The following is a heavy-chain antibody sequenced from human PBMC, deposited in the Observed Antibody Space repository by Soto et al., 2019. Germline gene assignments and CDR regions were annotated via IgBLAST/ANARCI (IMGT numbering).Heavy chain of an antibody. CDR2: TYYRSNWRH. CDR3: AMGVAGSGFDL. D-gene: IGHD6-19*01. V-gene: IGHV6-1*01. J-gene: IGHJ4*02. Sequence: SPTLSLTCAISGDSVSSNTAAWNWIRSSPSRGLEWLGRTYYRSNWRHDYAVSVKSRITVNPDTSKNHFSLQLNSVTPDDTAVYYFAMGVAGSGFDLWGQGTLVTVSS. CDR1: GDSVSSNTAA.